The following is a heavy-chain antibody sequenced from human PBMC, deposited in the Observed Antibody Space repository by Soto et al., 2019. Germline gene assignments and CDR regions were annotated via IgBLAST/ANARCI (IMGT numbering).Heavy chain of an antibody. D-gene: IGHD3-10*01. CDR2: IYYSGST. Sequence: ETLSLTCTVSGGSISSYYWSWIRQPPGKGLEWIGYIYYSGSTNYKSSLKSRVSISVDMSNNQFSLKLSSVTAADTAVYYCAGGSYYGSGSYLSPFDYWGQGTLVTVSS. J-gene: IGHJ4*02. CDR1: GGSISSYY. V-gene: IGHV4-59*01. CDR3: AGGSYYGSGSYLSPFDY.